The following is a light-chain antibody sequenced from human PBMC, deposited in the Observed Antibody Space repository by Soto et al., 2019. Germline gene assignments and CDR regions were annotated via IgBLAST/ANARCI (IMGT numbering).Light chain of an antibody. J-gene: IGLJ2*01. V-gene: IGLV1-51*01. CDR3: ASWDSSLRAVV. CDR2: DTS. CDR1: TSNVGGNY. Sequence: QSVLTQPPSVSAAPGQDVNISCSGSTSNVGGNYVSWYQQLPGAAPKLLIHDTSDRPSGIPDRISGSKSGASATLAITGLQTGDEANYYCASWDSSLRAVVFGGGTKLTVL.